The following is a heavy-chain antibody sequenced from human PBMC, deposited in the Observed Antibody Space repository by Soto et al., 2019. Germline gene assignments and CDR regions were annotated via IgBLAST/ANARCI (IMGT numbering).Heavy chain of an antibody. CDR3: DRVPSYLPEDY. Sequence: QVQLVQSGAEVKKPGASVRVSCKASGYTFTNYGISWVRQAPGQGLEWIGWISAYNGDTIYAQKLQGRVNMTTDTSTSTSYMQLTSLRSDDTAMYFCDRVPSYLPEDYWGQGTLVTVSS. CDR1: GYTFTNYG. CDR2: ISAYNGDT. V-gene: IGHV1-18*01. J-gene: IGHJ4*02.